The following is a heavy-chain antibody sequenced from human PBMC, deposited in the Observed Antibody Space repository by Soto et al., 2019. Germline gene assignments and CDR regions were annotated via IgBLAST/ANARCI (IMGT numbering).Heavy chain of an antibody. CDR3: ARGPTASAYYFDS. V-gene: IGHV4-59*01. CDR1: GGSISSYY. CDR2: IYSSGST. J-gene: IGHJ4*02. Sequence: QVQLQESGPGLVKPSETLSLTCTVSGGSISSYYWSWIRQPPGKALEWIGYIYSSGSTNYNPSLKRRLTISGDTSKNQFSLNLRSVTAADTAVYYCARGPTASAYYFDSWGQGTLVTVSS. D-gene: IGHD1-1*01.